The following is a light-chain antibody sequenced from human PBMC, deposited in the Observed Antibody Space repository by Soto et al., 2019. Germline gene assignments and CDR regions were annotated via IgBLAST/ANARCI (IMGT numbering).Light chain of an antibody. CDR2: GTS. Sequence: IVMPQSPDSLAVSLGDRAIINCKSRQSVLYSSNNKNYLAWYQQKPGQAPRVFIYGTSIRESGVPDRGSGGGSGTEFTLTITRLEPADVAVYYCQQYGSSLFTFGPGTKVDIK. CDR1: QSVLYSSNNKNY. V-gene: IGKV4-1*01. J-gene: IGKJ3*01. CDR3: QQYGSSLFT.